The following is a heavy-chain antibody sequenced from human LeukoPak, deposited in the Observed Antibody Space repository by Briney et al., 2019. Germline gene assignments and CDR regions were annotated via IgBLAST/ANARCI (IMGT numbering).Heavy chain of an antibody. Sequence: GSLRLSRATSGITFSSHAMNRVRRAPGKGLEWVPAISGSGGSTYYADSVKGRFTISRDNSKNTLYLQMNSLRAEDTAVYYCAKEKSYYHPLWFDIWGQGTMVTVSS. CDR2: ISGSGGST. V-gene: IGHV3-23*01. CDR3: AKEKSYYHPLWFDI. CDR1: GITFSSHA. J-gene: IGHJ3*02. D-gene: IGHD1-26*01.